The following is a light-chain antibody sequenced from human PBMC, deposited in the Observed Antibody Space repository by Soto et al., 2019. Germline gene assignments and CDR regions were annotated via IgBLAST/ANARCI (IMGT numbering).Light chain of an antibody. CDR1: SSNIGSNT. Sequence: QSVLTQPPSASGTPGQRVTISCSGGSSNIGSNTVDWYQQLPGTAPRLLIYSNNQRPSGVPDRFSGSKSGTSASLAVSGLQSDDEADYYSAAWDDSLTGGVFGGGTKLTVL. CDR3: AAWDDSLTGGV. V-gene: IGLV1-44*01. J-gene: IGLJ3*02. CDR2: SNN.